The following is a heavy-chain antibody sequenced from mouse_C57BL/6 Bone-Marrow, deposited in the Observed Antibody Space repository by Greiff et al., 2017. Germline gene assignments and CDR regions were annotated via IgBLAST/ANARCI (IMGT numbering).Heavy chain of an antibody. CDR1: GFTFSNYW. D-gene: IGHD1-1*01. Sequence: EVKVEESGGGLVQPGGSMKLSCVASGFTFSNYWMNWVRQSPEKGLEWVAQIRLKSDNYATHYAESVKGGFTISRDDSKSSVYLQMHNLRAEDTGIYYCTYYYGSSLYYYAMDYWCQGTPVTVSS. J-gene: IGHJ4*01. V-gene: IGHV6-3*01. CDR2: IRLKSDNYAT. CDR3: TYYYGSSLYYYAMDY.